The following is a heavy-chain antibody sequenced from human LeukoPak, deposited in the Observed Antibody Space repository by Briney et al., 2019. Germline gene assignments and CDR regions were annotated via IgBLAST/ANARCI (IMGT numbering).Heavy chain of an antibody. CDR1: GFNFGYYG. J-gene: IGHJ4*02. CDR2: IRSKAHGGTT. Sequence: PGGSLRLSCTASGFNFGYYGMSWVRQAPGKGLEWVSFIRSKAHGGTTEYAASVEGRFTISRDDSKNIAYLQMNSLETDDTAVYYCTRDNYYDSSVYSKYYFDYWGQGTLVTVSS. CDR3: TRDNYYDSSVYSKYYFDY. D-gene: IGHD3-22*01. V-gene: IGHV3-49*04.